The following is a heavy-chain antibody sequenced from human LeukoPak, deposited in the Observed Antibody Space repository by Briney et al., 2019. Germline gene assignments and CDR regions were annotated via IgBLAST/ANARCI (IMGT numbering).Heavy chain of an antibody. CDR1: GFTFSNYW. V-gene: IGHV3-74*01. CDR3: IRDFRSADL. CDR2: IYVDGRTT. J-gene: IGHJ5*02. Sequence: GGSLRLSRVASGFTFSNYWMHWVRQPPGKGLVWVSRIYVDGRTTNYAGSVKGRFTISRDNAKNTVYLEMNSLSVEDTATYYCIRDFRSADLWGQGTLVTVTS.